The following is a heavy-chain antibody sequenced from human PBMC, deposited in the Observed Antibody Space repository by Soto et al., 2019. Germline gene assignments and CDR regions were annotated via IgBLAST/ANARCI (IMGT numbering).Heavy chain of an antibody. CDR1: GFSLSTSAVG. D-gene: IGHD5-12*01. Sequence: ITLTESGPTLVKPTQTLTLTCTFSGFSLSTSAVGVGWIRQPPRKALEWLALIYWDDDKRYSPSLRSRLTITKDTCKNQVVLTMTNIDPVDTATDYCAHHLEATTLDYWGHGTMVTVSS. CDR2: IYWDDDK. J-gene: IGHJ4*01. CDR3: AHHLEATTLDY. V-gene: IGHV2-5*02.